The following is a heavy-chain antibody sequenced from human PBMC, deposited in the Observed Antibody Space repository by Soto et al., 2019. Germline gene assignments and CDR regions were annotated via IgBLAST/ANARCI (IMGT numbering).Heavy chain of an antibody. J-gene: IGHJ4*02. Sequence: EVQLVESGGALVKPGGSLRLSCAASGFTFSSYTMNWARQAPGRGLEWVSSIDSSGTFKFYADSVKGRFTISRDNAKXXXXXXXXXXXXXXXXXXXXXRXXXXXXXTGTRSENWGQGTLVTVSS. D-gene: IGHD6-13*01. CDR2: IDSSGTFK. CDR3: XRXXXXXXXTGTRSEN. V-gene: IGHV3-21*01. CDR1: GFTFSSYT.